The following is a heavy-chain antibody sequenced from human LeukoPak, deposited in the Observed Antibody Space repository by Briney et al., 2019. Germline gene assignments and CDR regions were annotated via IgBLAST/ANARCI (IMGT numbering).Heavy chain of an antibody. CDR2: IYYSGST. Sequence: SETLSLTCTVSGGSISSSSYYWGWIRQPPGKGLEWIGSIYYSGSTYYNPSLKSRVTISVDTSKNQFSLKLSSVTAADTAVYYCARDRSIGAAAGTADYWGQGTLVSVSS. J-gene: IGHJ4*02. CDR1: GGSISSSSYY. V-gene: IGHV4-39*07. CDR3: ARDRSIGAAAGTADY. D-gene: IGHD6-13*01.